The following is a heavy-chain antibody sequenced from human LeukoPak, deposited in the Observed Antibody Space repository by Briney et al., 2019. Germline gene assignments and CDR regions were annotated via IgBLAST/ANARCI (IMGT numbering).Heavy chain of an antibody. CDR1: GFTFTNYA. D-gene: IGHD1-1*01. CDR2: ISGNGIST. Sequence: PGGSLRLSCAASGFTFTNYAMSWVRQAPGKGREWVSGISGNGISTYYADSVKGRFTISRDNSKSTLYLQMDSLRAGDTAVYYCAKEPSWNYYYHYSMDVWGKGTTVTVSS. J-gene: IGHJ6*03. CDR3: AKEPSWNYYYHYSMDV. V-gene: IGHV3-23*01.